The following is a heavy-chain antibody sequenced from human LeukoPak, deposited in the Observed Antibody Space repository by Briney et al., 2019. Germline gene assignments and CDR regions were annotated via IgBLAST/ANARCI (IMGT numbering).Heavy chain of an antibody. V-gene: IGHV3-30*02. J-gene: IGHJ4*02. D-gene: IGHD2-2*01. CDR1: GFTFSSYG. CDR3: ANLYCSSTSCYDY. Sequence: GGSLRLSCAASGFTFSSYGMHWVRQAPGKGLEWVAFIRYDGSNKYYADSVKGRFTISRDNSKNTPYLQMNSLRAEDTAVYYCANLYCSSTSCYDYWGQGTLVTVSS. CDR2: IRYDGSNK.